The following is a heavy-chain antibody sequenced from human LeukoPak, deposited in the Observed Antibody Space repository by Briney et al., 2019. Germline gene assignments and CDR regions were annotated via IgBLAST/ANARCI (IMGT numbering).Heavy chain of an antibody. D-gene: IGHD3-10*01. V-gene: IGHV3-21*01. CDR2: ISSSSSYI. Sequence: GGSLRLSCAASGFTFSSYSMNWVRQAPGKGLEWVSSISSSSSYIYYADSVKGRFTISRDNAKNSLYLQMNSLRAEDTAVYYCAREDNYYGSGSATYFDYWGQGTLVTVSS. J-gene: IGHJ4*02. CDR1: GFTFSSYS. CDR3: AREDNYYGSGSATYFDY.